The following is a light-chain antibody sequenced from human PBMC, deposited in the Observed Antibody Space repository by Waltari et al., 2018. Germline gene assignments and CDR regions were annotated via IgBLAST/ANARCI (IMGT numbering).Light chain of an antibody. CDR1: QSVVYSSNNKNY. CDR2: WAS. J-gene: IGKJ4*01. Sequence: DIVMTQSPDSLALSLGERATINCRSSQSVVYSSNNKNYLAWYQQKPGQPPKLLIYWASTRESGVPDRFSGSGSGTDFTPTISSLQAEDVAVYYCQQYYSTPLTFGGGTKVEI. V-gene: IGKV4-1*01. CDR3: QQYYSTPLT.